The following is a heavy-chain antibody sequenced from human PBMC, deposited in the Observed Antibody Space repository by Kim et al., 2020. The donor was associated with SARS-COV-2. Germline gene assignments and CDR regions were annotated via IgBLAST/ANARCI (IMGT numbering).Heavy chain of an antibody. D-gene: IGHD1-26*01. CDR1: GFTLSDYW. V-gene: IGHV3-74*01. J-gene: IGHJ2*01. Sequence: GGSLRLSCAASGFTLSDYWMQWVRQAPGRGLVWVSRISPDGSDTTYADSVKGRVTVSRDNAKNTVYLQMNSLRVEDTAVYYCSSGGGSFDWDFDLWGRGTLVNVSS. CDR3: SSGGGSFDWDFDL. CDR2: ISPDGSDT.